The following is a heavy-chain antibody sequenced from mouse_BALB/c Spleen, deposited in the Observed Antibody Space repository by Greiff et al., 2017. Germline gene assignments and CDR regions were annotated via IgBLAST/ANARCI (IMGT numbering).Heavy chain of an antibody. Sequence: VQLQQSGAELARPGASVKMSCKASGYTFTSYTMHWVKQRPGQGLEWIGAIYPGNSDTSYNQKFKGKAKLTAVTSASTAYMELSSLTNEDSAVYYCTREAGIYYYPYWGQGTTLTVSS. J-gene: IGHJ2*01. CDR2: IYPGNSDT. D-gene: IGHD1-1*01. CDR1: GYTFTSYT. V-gene: IGHV1-5*01. CDR3: TREAGIYYYPY.